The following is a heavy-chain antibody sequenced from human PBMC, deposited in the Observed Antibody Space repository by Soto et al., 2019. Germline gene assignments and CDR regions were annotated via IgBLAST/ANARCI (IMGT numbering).Heavy chain of an antibody. V-gene: IGHV4-30-4*01. CDR2: IYYSGST. Sequence: SETLSLTCTVSGGSISTGDYYWSWIRQPPGKGLEWIGYIYYSGSTYYNPSLKSRVTISVDTSKNQFSLKLSSVTAADTAVYYCASLVVTAHNWFDPWGQGTLVTVSS. CDR1: GGSISTGDYY. CDR3: ASLVVTAHNWFDP. J-gene: IGHJ5*02. D-gene: IGHD2-21*02.